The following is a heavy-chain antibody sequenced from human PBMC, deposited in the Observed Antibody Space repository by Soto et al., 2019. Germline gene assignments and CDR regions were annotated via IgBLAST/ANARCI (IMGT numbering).Heavy chain of an antibody. J-gene: IGHJ6*02. CDR3: ARTSKVGYCSGGSCYTPFPYYYGMDV. Sequence: GLSLRLSCAASGFTFSSYWGHWVRQAPGKGLVWVSRINSDGSSTSYADSVKGRFTISRDNAKNTLYLQMNSLRAEDTAVYYCARTSKVGYCSGGSCYTPFPYYYGMDVWGQGTTVTVSS. D-gene: IGHD2-15*01. CDR2: INSDGSST. V-gene: IGHV3-74*01. CDR1: GFTFSSYW.